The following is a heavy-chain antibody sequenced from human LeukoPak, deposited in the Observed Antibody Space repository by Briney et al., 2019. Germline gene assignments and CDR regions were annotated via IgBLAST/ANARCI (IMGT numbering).Heavy chain of an antibody. CDR2: INHSGST. D-gene: IGHD3-10*01. V-gene: IGHV4-34*01. CDR1: GGSLSNYY. J-gene: IGHJ5*02. CDR3: ARGPASGSDFAWFDP. Sequence: SETLCLTCAVYGGSLSNYYWTWIRQPPGKGLEWIGEINHSGSTKFNQSLKSRVTLLVDMSRRQFSLQLNSVTAADTAVYYCARGPASGSDFAWFDPWGQGTLVTVSS.